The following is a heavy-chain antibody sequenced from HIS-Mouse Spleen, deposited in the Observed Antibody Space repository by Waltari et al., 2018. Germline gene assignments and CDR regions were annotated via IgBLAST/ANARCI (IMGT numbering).Heavy chain of an antibody. Sequence: QLQLQESGPGLVKPSETLSLTCTVSGGSISSSSYYCGWTRQPPGKGLEWIGSIYYSGSTYYNPSLKSRVTISVDTSKNQFSLKLSSVTAADTAVYYCARGAVAGYYFDYWGQGTLVTVSS. J-gene: IGHJ4*02. CDR2: IYYSGST. CDR3: ARGAVAGYYFDY. V-gene: IGHV4-39*07. D-gene: IGHD6-19*01. CDR1: GGSISSSSYY.